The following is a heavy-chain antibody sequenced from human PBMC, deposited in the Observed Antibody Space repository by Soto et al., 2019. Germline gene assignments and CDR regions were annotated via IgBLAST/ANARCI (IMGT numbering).Heavy chain of an antibody. CDR3: ARDGSGALWFGELLYYGMDV. CDR1: GYTFTSYG. D-gene: IGHD3-10*01. V-gene: IGHV1-18*01. J-gene: IGHJ6*02. Sequence: QVQLVQSGAEVKKPGASVKVSCKASGYTFTSYGISWVRQAPGQGLEWMGWISAYNGNTNYAQKLQGRVTMTTDTSTSTAYMELRSLRSDDTAVYYCARDGSGALWFGELLYYGMDVWGQGTTVTVSS. CDR2: ISAYNGNT.